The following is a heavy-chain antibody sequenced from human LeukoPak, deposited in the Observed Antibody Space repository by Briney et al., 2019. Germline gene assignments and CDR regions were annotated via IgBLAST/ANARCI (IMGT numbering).Heavy chain of an antibody. J-gene: IGHJ2*01. Sequence: PGGSLRLSCAASGFTFSSYAMHWVRQAPGKGLEWVSAISASGGSAFYADSVKGRFTISRDNSKNTMYLQMNSLRADDTAVYYCSKQEVTGIWYFALWGRGTLVTVSS. CDR1: GFTFSSYA. D-gene: IGHD2-21*02. CDR3: SKQEVTGIWYFAL. V-gene: IGHV3-23*01. CDR2: ISASGGSA.